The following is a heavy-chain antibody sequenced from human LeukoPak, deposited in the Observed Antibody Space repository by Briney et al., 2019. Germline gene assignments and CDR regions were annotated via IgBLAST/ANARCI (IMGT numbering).Heavy chain of an antibody. D-gene: IGHD3-22*01. CDR2: IYYSGST. V-gene: IGHV4-30-4*01. Sequence: SQTLSLTCTVSGGSISSGDYYWSWIRQPPGKGLEWIGYIYYSGSTYYNPSLKSRVTISVDTSKNQFSLKLSSVTAADTAVYYCARGILNNYYDSSGTLDIWGQGTMVTVSS. J-gene: IGHJ3*02. CDR1: GGSISSGDYY. CDR3: ARGILNNYYDSSGTLDI.